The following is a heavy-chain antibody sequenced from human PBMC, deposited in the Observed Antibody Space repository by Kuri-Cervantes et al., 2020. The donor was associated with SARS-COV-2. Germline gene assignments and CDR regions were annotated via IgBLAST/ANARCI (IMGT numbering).Heavy chain of an antibody. CDR1: GYTFTSYD. J-gene: IGHJ4*02. D-gene: IGHD2-8*02. CDR2: ISAYNGNT. V-gene: IGHV1-18*01. Sequence: ASVKVSCKASGYTFTSYDINWVRQATGQGLEWMGWISAYNGNTNYAQKLQGRVTMTTDTSTSTAYMELRSLRSDDTAVYYCARGPPPRYCTGGVCYSAPPGQGVTYDYWGQGTLVTVSS. CDR3: ARGPPPRYCTGGVCYSAPPGQGVTYDY.